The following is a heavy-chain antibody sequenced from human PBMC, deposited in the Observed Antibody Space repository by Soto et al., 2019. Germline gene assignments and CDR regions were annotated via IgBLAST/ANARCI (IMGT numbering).Heavy chain of an antibody. CDR1: GFTFSSYG. J-gene: IGHJ4*02. Sequence: QVQLVESVGGVVQPGRSLRLSCAASGFTFSSYGMHWVRQAPGKGLEWVAVISYDGSIKYYADSVKGRFTISRDNSKNTLYLQVNSLRAEDTAVYYCASHYYDPSGPPGNDFDYWGQGTLVTVSS. D-gene: IGHD3-22*01. CDR3: ASHYYDPSGPPGNDFDY. V-gene: IGHV3-30*03. CDR2: ISYDGSIK.